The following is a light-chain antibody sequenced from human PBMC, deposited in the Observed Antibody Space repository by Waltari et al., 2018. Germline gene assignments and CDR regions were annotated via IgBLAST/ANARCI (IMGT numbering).Light chain of an antibody. J-gene: IGKJ1*01. V-gene: IGKV2-28*01. CDR1: QSLLHSNGYNY. Sequence: DIVMTQSPLSLAVTPGEPASIPCRSSQSLLHSNGYNYLDWYLQKPGQSQQLLIYLGSTRASGVPDRFSGSGSGTDYTLKISRVEAEDVGVYYCMQALQTPWTFGQGTKVEIK. CDR3: MQALQTPWT. CDR2: LGS.